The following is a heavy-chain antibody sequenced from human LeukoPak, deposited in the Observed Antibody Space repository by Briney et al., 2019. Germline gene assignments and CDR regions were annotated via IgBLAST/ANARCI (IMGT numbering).Heavy chain of an antibody. V-gene: IGHV3-33*01. J-gene: IGHJ6*02. CDR1: GFTFSSYG. CDR3: ARELYDSSGYYVHYGMDV. D-gene: IGHD3-22*01. CDR2: IGYDGSNK. Sequence: GGSLRLSCAASGFTFSSYGMHWVRQAPGKGLGWVAVIGYDGSNKYYADSVKGRFTISRDNSKNTLYLQMNSLRAEDTAVYYCARELYDSSGYYVHYGMDVWGQGTTVTVSS.